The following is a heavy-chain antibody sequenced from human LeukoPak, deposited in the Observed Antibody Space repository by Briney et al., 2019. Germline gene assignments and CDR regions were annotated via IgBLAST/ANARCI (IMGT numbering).Heavy chain of an antibody. V-gene: IGHV1-69*05. Sequence: GASVKVSCKASGGTFSSYAISWVRQAPGQGLEWMGGIIPIFGTANYAQEFQGRVTITTDESTITAYMELSSLRSEDTAVYYCARVWSDYANDYWGQGTLVTVSS. D-gene: IGHD3-3*01. J-gene: IGHJ4*02. CDR3: ARVWSDYANDY. CDR2: IIPIFGTA. CDR1: GGTFSSYA.